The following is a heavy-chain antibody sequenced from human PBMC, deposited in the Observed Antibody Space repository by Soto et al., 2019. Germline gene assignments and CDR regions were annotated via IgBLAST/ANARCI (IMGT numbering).Heavy chain of an antibody. J-gene: IGHJ3*02. CDR3: AKVRRTGYSSGVDAFDI. D-gene: IGHD6-19*01. V-gene: IGHV3-23*01. Sequence: EVQLLESGGGLVQPGGSLRLSCAASGFTFSSYAMSWVRQAPGRGLEWVSAISGSGGSTYYADSVKGRFTISRDNSKNTLYLQMNSLRAEDTAVYYCAKVRRTGYSSGVDAFDIWGQGTMVTVSS. CDR2: ISGSGGST. CDR1: GFTFSSYA.